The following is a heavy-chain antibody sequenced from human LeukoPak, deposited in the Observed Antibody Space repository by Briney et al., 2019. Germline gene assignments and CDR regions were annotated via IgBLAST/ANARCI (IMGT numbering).Heavy chain of an antibody. V-gene: IGHV4-39*01. CDR1: GGSISSSSYY. CDR3: ARLYYGSGSYYNLALDY. D-gene: IGHD3-10*01. CDR2: IYYSGST. J-gene: IGHJ4*02. Sequence: SETLSLTCTVSGGSISSSSYYWGWIRQPPGKEREWIGSIYYSGSTYYNPSLKSRVTISEDTSKNQFSLKLSSVTAADTAVYYCARLYYGSGSYYNLALDYWGQGTLVTVSS.